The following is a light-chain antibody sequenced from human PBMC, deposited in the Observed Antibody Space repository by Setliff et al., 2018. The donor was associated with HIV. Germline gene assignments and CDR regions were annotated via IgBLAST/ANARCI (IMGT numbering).Light chain of an antibody. V-gene: IGLV2-23*02. CDR1: SSDVGSYNL. CDR2: EVS. J-gene: IGLJ1*01. CDR3: CSYAGSSTPYV. Sequence: QSALAQPASVSGSPGQSITISCTGTSSDVGSYNLVSWYQQLPGKAPKLMIYEVSKRPSGVSNRFSGSKSGNTASLTISGLQAEDEAGYYCCSYAGSSTPYVFGTGTKVTVL.